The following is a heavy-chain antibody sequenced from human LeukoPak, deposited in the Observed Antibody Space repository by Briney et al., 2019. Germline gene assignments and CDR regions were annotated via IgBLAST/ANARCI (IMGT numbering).Heavy chain of an antibody. D-gene: IGHD6-6*01. J-gene: IGHJ1*01. Sequence: SETLSLTCTVSGGSISSGGYYWSWIRQHPGKGLEWIGYIYYGGSTYYHPSLKSRVTISVDTSKNQFSLKLSSVTAADTAVYYCARVQYGSSSLYFQHWGQGTLVTVSS. CDR2: IYYGGST. V-gene: IGHV4-31*03. CDR3: ARVQYGSSSLYFQH. CDR1: GGSISSGGYY.